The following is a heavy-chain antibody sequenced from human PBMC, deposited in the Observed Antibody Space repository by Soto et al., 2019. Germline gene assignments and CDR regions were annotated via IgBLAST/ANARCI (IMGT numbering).Heavy chain of an antibody. V-gene: IGHV1-69*13. CDR1: GGTFGTYT. CDR3: ARHAGYSSGWYVVWDAFDI. CDR2: IIPVYRTE. J-gene: IGHJ3*02. D-gene: IGHD6-19*01. Sequence: SVKVSCKASGGTFGTYTISWVRQAPGQGLEWMGGIIPVYRTENYARKFQGRVTIIADESTDTAYMELSRLTSDDTAMYYCARHAGYSSGWYVVWDAFDIWGQGTMVTVSS.